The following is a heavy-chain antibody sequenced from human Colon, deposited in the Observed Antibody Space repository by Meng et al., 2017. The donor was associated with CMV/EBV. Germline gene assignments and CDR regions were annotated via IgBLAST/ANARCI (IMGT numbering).Heavy chain of an antibody. CDR3: ARGTGSGSWIIDS. V-gene: IGHV3-30*04. CDR1: GFTFSSYA. D-gene: IGHD6-13*01. Sequence: AAGFTFSSYAMDWFRRGPGKGVEWVAVIPFDGNNEHYEDSVKSGFTISRDNSKNTLYLQVNSLGLEETGVYYCARGTGSGSWIIDSWGQGTLVTVSS. CDR2: IPFDGNNE. J-gene: IGHJ4*02.